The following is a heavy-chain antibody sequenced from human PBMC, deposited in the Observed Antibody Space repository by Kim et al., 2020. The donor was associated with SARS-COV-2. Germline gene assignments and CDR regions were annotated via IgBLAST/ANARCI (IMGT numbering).Heavy chain of an antibody. CDR3: ARNDEDDYGGNSGLVY. V-gene: IGHV4-59*01. CDR2: IYYSGST. J-gene: IGHJ4*02. Sequence: SETLSLTCTVSGGSISSYYWSWIRQPPGKGLEWIVYIYYSGSTNYNPSLKSRVTISVDTSKNQFSLKLSSVTAADTAVYYCARNDEDDYGGNSGLVYWGQGTLVTVSS. D-gene: IGHD4-17*01. CDR1: GGSISSYY.